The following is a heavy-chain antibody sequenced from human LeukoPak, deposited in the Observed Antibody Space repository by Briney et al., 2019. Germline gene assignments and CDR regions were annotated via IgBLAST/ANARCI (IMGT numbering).Heavy chain of an antibody. V-gene: IGHV4-34*01. CDR3: ARALRPNDYVWGSYRSYYFDY. CDR2: INHSGST. J-gene: IGHJ4*02. D-gene: IGHD3-16*02. CDR1: GGSFSGYY. Sequence: SETLSLTCAVYGGSFSGYYWSWIRQPPGKGLEWIGEINHSGSTNYNPSLKSRVTISVDTSKNQFSLKLSSVTAADTAVYYCARALRPNDYVWGSYRSYYFDYWGQGTLVTVSS.